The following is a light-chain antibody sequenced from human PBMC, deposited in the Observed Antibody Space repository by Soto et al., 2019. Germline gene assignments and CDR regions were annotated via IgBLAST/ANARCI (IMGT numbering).Light chain of an antibody. V-gene: IGLV1-40*01. CDR2: ANN. CDR1: NSNIGASYD. J-gene: IGLJ3*02. CDR3: QSYDNSLSGSKV. Sequence: QSVLTQPPSVSGAPGQRVTISCSGNNSNIGASYDVHWYQHIPGTAPKLLIYANNKRPPGVPDRFSGSKSGTSASLAITGLQAEDEADYYCQSYDNSLSGSKVFGGGTKVTVL.